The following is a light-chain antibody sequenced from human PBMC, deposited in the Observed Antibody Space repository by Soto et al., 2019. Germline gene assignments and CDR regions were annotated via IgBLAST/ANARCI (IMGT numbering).Light chain of an antibody. CDR2: DAS. Sequence: DIQMTQSPSSLSAPVGDRVTITCQASQDISNYLNWYQQKPGKAPKLLIYDASNLETGVPSRFSGSGSGTDFTFTISSLQTEDIATYYCQQYDNLPYTFGQGTKVDIK. J-gene: IGKJ2*01. V-gene: IGKV1-33*01. CDR3: QQYDNLPYT. CDR1: QDISNY.